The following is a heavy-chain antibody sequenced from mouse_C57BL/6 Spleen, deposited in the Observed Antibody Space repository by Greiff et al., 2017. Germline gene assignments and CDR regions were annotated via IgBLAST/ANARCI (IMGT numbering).Heavy chain of an antibody. CDR3: AREGDGYWYFDV. CDR1: GYSITSGYY. CDR2: ISYDGSN. J-gene: IGHJ1*03. V-gene: IGHV3-6*01. D-gene: IGHD2-3*01. Sequence: EVKLVESGPGLVKPSQSLSLTCSVTGYSITSGYYWNWIRQFPGNKLEWMGYISYDGSNNYNPSLKNRISITRDTSKNQFFLKLNSVTTEDTATYYCAREGDGYWYFDVWGTGTTVTVSS.